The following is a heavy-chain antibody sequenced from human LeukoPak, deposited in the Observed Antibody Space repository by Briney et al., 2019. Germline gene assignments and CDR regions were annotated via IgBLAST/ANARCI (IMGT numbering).Heavy chain of an antibody. V-gene: IGHV3-48*03. CDR2: ISSSGSTI. D-gene: IGHD6-19*01. Sequence: PGGSLRLSCAASGFTFSSYEMNWVRQAPGKGLEWVSYISSSGSTIYYADSVKGRFTISRDNAKNSLYLQMNSLRAEDTAVYYCAKAGSSGWSSSGGDYWGQGSLVTVSS. CDR3: AKAGSSGWSSSGGDY. CDR1: GFTFSSYE. J-gene: IGHJ4*02.